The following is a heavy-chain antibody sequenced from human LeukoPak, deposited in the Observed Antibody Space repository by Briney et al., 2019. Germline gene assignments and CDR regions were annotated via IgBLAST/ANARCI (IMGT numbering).Heavy chain of an antibody. J-gene: IGHJ4*02. Sequence: SVKVSCKASGGTFSSYAISWVRQAPGQGLEWMGGIIPIFGTANYAQKFQGRVTITADESTSTAYMELSSLRSEDTAVYYCARGPMVRGVMEKYFDYWGQGTLVTVSS. D-gene: IGHD3-10*01. CDR3: ARGPMVRGVMEKYFDY. CDR2: IIPIFGTA. CDR1: GGTFSSYA. V-gene: IGHV1-69*13.